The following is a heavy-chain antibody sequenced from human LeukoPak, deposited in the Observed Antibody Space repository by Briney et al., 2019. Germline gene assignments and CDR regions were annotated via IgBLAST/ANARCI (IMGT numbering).Heavy chain of an antibody. CDR3: ARGFGYCSGGSCSALDAFDI. V-gene: IGHV1-46*01. CDR2: INPSGGST. Sequence: ASVKVSCKASGYTFTSYYMHWVRQAPGQGLEWIGIINPSGGSTSYAQKFQGRVTMTRDTSTSTVYMELSSLRSEDTAVYYCARGFGYCSGGSCSALDAFDIWGQGTMVTVSS. CDR1: GYTFTSYY. J-gene: IGHJ3*02. D-gene: IGHD2-15*01.